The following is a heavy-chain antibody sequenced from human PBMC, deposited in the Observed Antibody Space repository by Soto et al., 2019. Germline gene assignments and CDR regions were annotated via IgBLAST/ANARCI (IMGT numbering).Heavy chain of an antibody. D-gene: IGHD3-3*01. Sequence: GGSLRLSCAASGFTFSSYAMSWVRQAPGKGLEWVSAISGSGGSTYYAYSVKGRFTISRDNSKNTLYLQMNSLRAEDTAVYYGAKDLRGGVVIIPFDYWGQGTLVTVSS. CDR2: ISGSGGST. J-gene: IGHJ4*02. V-gene: IGHV3-23*01. CDR3: AKDLRGGVVIIPFDY. CDR1: GFTFSSYA.